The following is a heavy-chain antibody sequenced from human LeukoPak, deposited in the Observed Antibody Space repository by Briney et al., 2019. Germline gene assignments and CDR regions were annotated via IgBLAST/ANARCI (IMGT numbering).Heavy chain of an antibody. CDR3: AKARSSCYYYGMDV. CDR2: ISGGGGST. Sequence: GGSLRLSCAASGFTFSSYWLHWVRQAPGKGLVWVSGISGGGGSTNYADSVKGRFTISRVNAKNTLYLQMNSLRAADTAVYYCAKARSSCYYYGMDVWGQGTTVTVSS. D-gene: IGHD6-13*01. J-gene: IGHJ6*02. V-gene: IGHV3-23*01. CDR1: GFTFSSYW.